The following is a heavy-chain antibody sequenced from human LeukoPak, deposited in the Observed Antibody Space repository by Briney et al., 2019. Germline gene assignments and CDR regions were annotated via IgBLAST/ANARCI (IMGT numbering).Heavy chain of an antibody. CDR3: AREGRDYYGSGSYSDAFDI. D-gene: IGHD3-10*01. CDR1: GFTVSSNY. V-gene: IGHV3-53*01. J-gene: IGHJ3*02. CDR2: IYSGDST. Sequence: PGGSLRLSCAASGFTVSSNYMSWVRQAPGKGLEWVSVIYSGDSTYYADSVKGRFTISRDNSKNTLYLQMNSLRAEDTAVYYCAREGRDYYGSGSYSDAFDIWGQGTMVTVSS.